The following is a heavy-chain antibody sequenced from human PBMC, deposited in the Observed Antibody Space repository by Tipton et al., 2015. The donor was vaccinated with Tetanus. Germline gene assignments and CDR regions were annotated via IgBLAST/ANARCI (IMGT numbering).Heavy chain of an antibody. CDR1: GVSISDTSFY. J-gene: IGHJ3*02. V-gene: IGHV4-39*01. Sequence: TLSLTCSVSGVSISDTSFYWAWIRQPPGKGLEWIGSIYDSGSIYYNPSLKSRVTISVDTSKNQFSLKLSSVTAADTAVYYCARTGPVAGTVRDAFDIWGQGTMVTVSS. D-gene: IGHD6-19*01. CDR3: ARTGPVAGTVRDAFDI. CDR2: IYDSGSI.